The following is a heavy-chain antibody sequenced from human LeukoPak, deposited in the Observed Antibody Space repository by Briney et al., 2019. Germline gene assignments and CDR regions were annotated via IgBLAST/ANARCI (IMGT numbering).Heavy chain of an antibody. Sequence: PGGSLRLSCAASGFTFSAFGMHWVRQAPGKGLEWVTFIPYDGSDKYYADSVKGRFTISRDNSKNTLYLQMNSLRAEDTAVYYCAKDDYGSGSYFFPWGQGTLVTVSS. CDR2: IPYDGSDK. CDR1: GFTFSAFG. J-gene: IGHJ5*02. D-gene: IGHD3-10*01. CDR3: AKDDYGSGSYFFP. V-gene: IGHV3-30*02.